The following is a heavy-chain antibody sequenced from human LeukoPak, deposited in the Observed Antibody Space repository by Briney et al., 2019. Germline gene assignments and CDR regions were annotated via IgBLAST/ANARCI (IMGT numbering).Heavy chain of an antibody. CDR3: AKGEAENWFDP. CDR2: ISWNSGSI. D-gene: IGHD6-13*01. CDR1: GFTFDDYA. V-gene: IGHV3-9*01. J-gene: IGHJ5*02. Sequence: PGRSLRLSCAASGFTFDDYAMHWVRQAPGKGLEWVSGISWNSGSIGYADSVKGRFTIPRDNAKNSLYLQMNSLRAEDTALYYCAKGEAENWFDPWGQGTLVTVSS.